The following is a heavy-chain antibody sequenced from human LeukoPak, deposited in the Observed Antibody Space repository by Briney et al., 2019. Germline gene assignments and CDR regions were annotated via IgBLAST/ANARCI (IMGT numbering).Heavy chain of an antibody. Sequence: PGGSLRLSCAASGFTFTSYWMHWVRQAPGKGLVWVSRISSDGSSTSYADSVKGRFTISRDNAKNTLYLQMNSLRAEDTAVYYCAKDGPPSSGYYYFDYWGQGTLVTVSS. CDR2: ISSDGSST. CDR1: GFTFTSYW. J-gene: IGHJ4*02. D-gene: IGHD6-19*01. CDR3: AKDGPPSSGYYYFDY. V-gene: IGHV3-74*01.